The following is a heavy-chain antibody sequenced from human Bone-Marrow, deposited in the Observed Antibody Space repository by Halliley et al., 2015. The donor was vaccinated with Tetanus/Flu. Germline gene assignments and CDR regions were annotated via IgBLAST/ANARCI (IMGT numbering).Heavy chain of an antibody. CDR2: IHSGGTT. J-gene: IGHJ4*02. D-gene: IGHD5-12*01. Sequence: VQLVQSGGGLIQPGGSLRLSCAASGFTVRTNYMSWVRQAPGKGLQWFSLIHSGGTTSYSDSVKGRFTISRDKSTNTVYLQMVNLRAEDTAVYYCARELHRDGYNRGVFAFWGQGALVTVSS. CDR1: GFTVRTNY. CDR3: ARELHRDGYNRGVFAF. V-gene: IGHV3-53*01.